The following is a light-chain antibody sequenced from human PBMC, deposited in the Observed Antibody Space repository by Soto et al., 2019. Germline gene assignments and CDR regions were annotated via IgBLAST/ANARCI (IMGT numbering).Light chain of an antibody. CDR3: QQYGDLPWT. J-gene: IGKJ1*01. Sequence: ALTQSPGTLSSSPGERATLSCRASQSVSSNYLAWYQQKPGLAPRLLIYGASSRATGIPDRFSGSGSGTDFTLTIDSLESEDFAVYFCQQYGDLPWTFGQGTKVEN. CDR1: QSVSSNY. V-gene: IGKV3-20*01. CDR2: GAS.